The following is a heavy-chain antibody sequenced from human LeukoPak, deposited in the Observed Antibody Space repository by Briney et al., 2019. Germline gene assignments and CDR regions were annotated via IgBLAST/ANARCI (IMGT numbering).Heavy chain of an antibody. V-gene: IGHV4-34*01. CDR3: ARGRPPNY. Sequence: SETLSLTCAVYGGSFSCYYWSWIRQPPGKGLEWIGEINHSGSTNYNPSLKSRVTISVDTSKNQFSLKLSSVTAADTAVYYCARGRPPNYWGQGTLVTVSS. J-gene: IGHJ4*02. CDR1: GGSFSCYY. CDR2: INHSGST.